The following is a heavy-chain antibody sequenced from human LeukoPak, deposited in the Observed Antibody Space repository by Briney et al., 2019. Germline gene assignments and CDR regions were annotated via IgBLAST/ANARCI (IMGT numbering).Heavy chain of an antibody. Sequence: GGSLRLSCAASGFTFSSYGMHWVRQAPGKGLEWVAVISYDGSNKYYADSVKGRFTISRDNSKNTLYLQMNSLRAEDTAVYYCAKIGYGGNSDAFDIWGQGTMVTVSS. CDR2: ISYDGSNK. V-gene: IGHV3-30*18. D-gene: IGHD4-23*01. CDR1: GFTFSSYG. CDR3: AKIGYGGNSDAFDI. J-gene: IGHJ3*02.